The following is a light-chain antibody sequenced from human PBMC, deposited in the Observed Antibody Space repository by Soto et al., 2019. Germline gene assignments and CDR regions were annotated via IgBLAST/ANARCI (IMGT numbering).Light chain of an antibody. CDR1: QSLSDW. J-gene: IGKJ2*01. Sequence: DIQMTQSPSALSASVGDRVTITCRASQSLSDWLAWYQQKPGKVPRLLIYKTSTLESGVPSRFSGNGSGTECTLTISSLQPDDFAGYYCRQYKSYSYTFGQGTKLEMK. CDR3: RQYKSYSYT. V-gene: IGKV1-5*03. CDR2: KTS.